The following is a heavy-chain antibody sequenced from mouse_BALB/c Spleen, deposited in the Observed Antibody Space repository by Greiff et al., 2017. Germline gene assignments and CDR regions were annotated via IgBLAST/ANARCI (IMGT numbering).Heavy chain of an antibody. CDR2: IYPSDSYT. J-gene: IGHJ2*01. Sequence: QVQLQQPGAELVRPGASVKLSCKASGYTFTSYWINWVKQRPGQGLEWIGNIYPSDSYTNYNQKFKDKATLTVDKSSSTAYMQLSSPTSEDSAVYYCTRWGYVDYWGQGTTLTVSS. CDR3: TRWGYVDY. D-gene: IGHD2-10*02. V-gene: IGHV1-69*02. CDR1: GYTFTSYW.